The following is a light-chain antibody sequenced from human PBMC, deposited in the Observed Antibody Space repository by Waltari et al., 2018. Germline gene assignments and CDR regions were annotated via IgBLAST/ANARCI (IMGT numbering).Light chain of an antibody. Sequence: QSVLTQPPSVSGAPGQRVTISCPGSASNIGAGFDVHWYQQFPGTAPKLHIYGFTNRPSGVPERFSGSQSGTSASLAITGLHAEDEADYYCQSYDFSMSALFGGGTKLTVL. V-gene: IGLV1-40*01. CDR1: ASNIGAGFD. J-gene: IGLJ3*02. CDR2: GFT. CDR3: QSYDFSMSAL.